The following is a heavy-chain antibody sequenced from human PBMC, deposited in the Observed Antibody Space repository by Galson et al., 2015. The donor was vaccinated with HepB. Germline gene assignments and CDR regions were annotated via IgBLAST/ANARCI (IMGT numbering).Heavy chain of an antibody. CDR3: ARAAVDVTSFPYKYYGLDV. J-gene: IGHJ6*02. CDR2: IIPILGIP. V-gene: IGHV1-69*04. D-gene: IGHD3-16*01. Sequence: GLEWMGIIIPILGIPNYAQKFQGRVTITAGKSTSTAYMELSRLRSEDTAVYYCARAAVDVTSFPYKYYGLDVWGQGTTVTVSS.